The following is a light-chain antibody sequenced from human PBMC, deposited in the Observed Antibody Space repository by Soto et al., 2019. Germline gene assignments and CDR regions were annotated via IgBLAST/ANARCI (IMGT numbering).Light chain of an antibody. CDR2: DVG. CDR3: NSYRTVSTYV. J-gene: IGLJ1*01. CDR1: SIDIGGYNF. Sequence: QSALTQPASMSGSPGQSITIACTGTSIDIGGYNFVSWYQQHPGKAPKLLIYDVGNRPSGVFNRFSGSKSGNTASLTISGLQAEDEAHYYCNSYRTVSTYVFGTGTKLTVL. V-gene: IGLV2-14*01.